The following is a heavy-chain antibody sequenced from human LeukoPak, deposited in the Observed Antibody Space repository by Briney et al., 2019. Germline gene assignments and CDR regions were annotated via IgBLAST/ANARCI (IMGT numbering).Heavy chain of an antibody. D-gene: IGHD2-21*01. Sequence: PGGSLRLSCVASGFTFSSYEMNWVRQAPGRGLEWVSYMSFSGSSTYYADSVKGRFTISRDNAKNSLYLQMNSLRAGDTAVYYCARSRTLWGAFVICGQGTMVTVSS. CDR2: MSFSGSST. V-gene: IGHV3-48*03. CDR1: GFTFSSYE. J-gene: IGHJ3*02. CDR3: ARSRTLWGAFVI.